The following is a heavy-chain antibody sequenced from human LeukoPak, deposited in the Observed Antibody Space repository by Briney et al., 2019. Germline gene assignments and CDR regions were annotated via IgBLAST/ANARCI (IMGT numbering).Heavy chain of an antibody. D-gene: IGHD7-27*01. CDR2: ISSGGSTT. CDR3: AREPWGSRYYLDY. V-gene: IGHV3-48*04. CDR1: GFTFSSYS. J-gene: IGHJ4*02. Sequence: GGSLRLSCVGSGFTFSSYSMSWVRQAPGKGLESVSYISSGGSTTYYADSVKGRFTISRDNAKNSLYLQVNSLRADDTAAYYCAREPWGSRYYLDYWGQGTLVTVSS.